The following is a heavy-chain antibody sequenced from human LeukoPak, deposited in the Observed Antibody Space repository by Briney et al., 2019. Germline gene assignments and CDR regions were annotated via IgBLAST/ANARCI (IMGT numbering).Heavy chain of an antibody. J-gene: IGHJ4*02. CDR2: INHSGST. Sequence: SETLSLTCAVYGGSFSGYYWSWIRQPPGKGLEWIGEINHSGSTNYNPSLKSRVTISVDTSKNQFSLKLSSVTAADTAVYYCARGPLLRYFDYWGQGTLVTVSS. V-gene: IGHV4-34*01. CDR3: ARGPLLRYFDY. CDR1: GGSFSGYY.